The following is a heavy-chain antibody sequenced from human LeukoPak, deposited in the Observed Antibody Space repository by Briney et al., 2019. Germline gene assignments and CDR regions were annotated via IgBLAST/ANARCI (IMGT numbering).Heavy chain of an antibody. CDR2: ISYDGSNK. V-gene: IGHV3-30-3*01. D-gene: IGHD3-10*01. Sequence: GRSVRLSCAASGFTFSSYAMHWVRQAPGKGLEWVAVISYDGSNKYYADSVKGRFTISRDNSKNTLYLQMNSLRAEDTAVYYCARVTAMVRGVISYYFDYWGQGTLVTVSS. J-gene: IGHJ4*02. CDR1: GFTFSSYA. CDR3: ARVTAMVRGVISYYFDY.